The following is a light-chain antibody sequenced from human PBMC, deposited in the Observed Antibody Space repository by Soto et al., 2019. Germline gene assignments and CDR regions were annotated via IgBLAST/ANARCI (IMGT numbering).Light chain of an antibody. V-gene: IGKV1-5*01. CDR3: QEYKSAT. CDR2: DAS. Sequence: DIQMTQSPSTLSASVGDRVTITCRASQSISDWLAWYQQIPGRAPKLLIYDASTLQSGVPSRFSGSGSGTEFILTIRSLQHDDSATYYCQEYKSATFGQGTKLQIK. J-gene: IGKJ2*01. CDR1: QSISDW.